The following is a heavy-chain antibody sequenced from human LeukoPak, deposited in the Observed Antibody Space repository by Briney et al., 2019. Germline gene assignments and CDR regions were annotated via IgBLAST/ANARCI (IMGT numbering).Heavy chain of an antibody. CDR2: IYHSGST. Sequence: GSLRLSCAASGFTFSDYYMSWIRQPPGKGLEWIGSIYHSGSTYYNPSLKSRVTISVDTSKNQFSLKLSSVTAADTAVYYCASQTVRSLEWLSPHYYYMDVWGKGTTVTVTS. CDR1: GFTFSDYY. J-gene: IGHJ6*03. V-gene: IGHV4-38-2*01. D-gene: IGHD3-3*01. CDR3: ASQTVRSLEWLSPHYYYMDV.